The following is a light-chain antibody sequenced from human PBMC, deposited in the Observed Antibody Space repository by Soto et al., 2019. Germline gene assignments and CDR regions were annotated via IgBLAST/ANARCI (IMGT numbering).Light chain of an antibody. CDR2: DAS. CDR1: QDISNY. Sequence: DIQMTQSPSSLSASVGDRVTITCQASQDISNYLNWYQQKPGKAPKLLIYDASNLQSGFPSRFSGGGSGSDFTLTISSLQPEDFATYSCQQSYSTPLTSGGGTKVDIK. J-gene: IGKJ4*01. V-gene: IGKV1-39*01. CDR3: QQSYSTPLT.